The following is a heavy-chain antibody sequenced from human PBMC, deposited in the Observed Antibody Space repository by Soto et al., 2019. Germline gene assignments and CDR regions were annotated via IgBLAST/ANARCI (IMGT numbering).Heavy chain of an antibody. CDR1: GFTFSDYY. CDR3: ARWRSAVATIPFDY. D-gene: IGHD5-12*01. CDR2: MSSGGYTI. J-gene: IGHJ4*02. V-gene: IGHV3-11*01. Sequence: QVQLVESGGGLVKPGGSLRLSCAASGFTFSDYYMSWIRQAPGKGLEWVSYMSSGGYTIYYADSVKGRFTISRDNARNSVYLQMNSLRAEDTAVYYCARWRSAVATIPFDYWGQGTLVTVSS.